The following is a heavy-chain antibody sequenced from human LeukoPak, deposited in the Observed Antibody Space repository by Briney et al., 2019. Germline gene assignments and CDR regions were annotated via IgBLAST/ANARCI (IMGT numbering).Heavy chain of an antibody. CDR1: GGSISSYY. V-gene: IGHV4-59*08. D-gene: IGHD2-8*01. Sequence: PSETLSLTCTVSGGSISSYYWSWIRQPPGKGLEWIGEIDHSGSTNYNPSLKSRVTISVDTSRNQFSLKLSSVTAADTAVYYCARADRRIVLMVYALGLGYMDVWGKGTTVTVSS. CDR2: IDHSGST. CDR3: ARADRRIVLMVYALGLGYMDV. J-gene: IGHJ6*03.